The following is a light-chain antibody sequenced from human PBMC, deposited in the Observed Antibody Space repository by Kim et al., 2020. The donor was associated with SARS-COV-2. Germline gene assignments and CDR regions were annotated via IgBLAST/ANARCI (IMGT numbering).Light chain of an antibody. CDR2: LNSDGSH. CDR1: SGHSNYA. J-gene: IGLJ3*02. CDR3: QTWGAGIRV. Sequence: ASAKFTCTLSSGHSNYAIAWHQQQPEKGPRYLMRLNSDGSHSKGDGIPDRFSGSSSGAERYLTISSLQSEDEADYYCQTWGAGIRVFGGGTKLTVL. V-gene: IGLV4-69*01.